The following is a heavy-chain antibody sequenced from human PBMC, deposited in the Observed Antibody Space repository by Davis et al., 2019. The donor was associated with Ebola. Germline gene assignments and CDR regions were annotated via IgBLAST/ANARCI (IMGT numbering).Heavy chain of an antibody. V-gene: IGHV1-18*04. CDR1: GYNFNSYT. J-gene: IGHJ4*02. CDR3: ATVRPFWSGSGYFDS. Sequence: ASVKVSCKASGYNFNSYTISWVRQAPGQGLEWMGWISPFDGSTNYAQKVQGRVSMTEDTSTDTASMELTSLRSDDTAVYYCATVRPFWSGSGYFDSWGQGTLVNVSS. CDR2: ISPFDGST. D-gene: IGHD3-3*01.